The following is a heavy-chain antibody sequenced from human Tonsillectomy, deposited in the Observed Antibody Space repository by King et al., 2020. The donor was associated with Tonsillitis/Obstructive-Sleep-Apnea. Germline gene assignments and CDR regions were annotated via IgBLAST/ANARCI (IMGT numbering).Heavy chain of an antibody. CDR2: ISNNGGTT. Sequence: LVESGGALVQPGGSLRLSCSASGFTFRNFAMHWVRQAPGKGLEYVSAISNNGGTTYYADSLKGRFTISRDNSKNTLYVEVSSLRAEDTAVYYCAGISPYGNFDYWGQGTLVTVSS. V-gene: IGHV3-64*05. D-gene: IGHD3-10*01. CDR3: AGISPYGNFDY. CDR1: GFTFRNFA. J-gene: IGHJ4*02.